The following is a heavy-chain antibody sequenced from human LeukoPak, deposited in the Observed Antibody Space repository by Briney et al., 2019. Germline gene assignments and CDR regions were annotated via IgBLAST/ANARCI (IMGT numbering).Heavy chain of an antibody. J-gene: IGHJ4*02. Sequence: SETLSLTCTVSGGSMSPYHWGWIRQPPGKGLEWIGYIHYRGSTNYNPSLKSRVTILVDTSKNQFSLKLSSVTAADTAVYYCARSGGDRVEMPTIIDYWGQGTLVTVSS. CDR3: ARSGGDRVEMPTIIDY. CDR2: IHYRGST. CDR1: GGSMSPYH. D-gene: IGHD5-24*01. V-gene: IGHV4-59*01.